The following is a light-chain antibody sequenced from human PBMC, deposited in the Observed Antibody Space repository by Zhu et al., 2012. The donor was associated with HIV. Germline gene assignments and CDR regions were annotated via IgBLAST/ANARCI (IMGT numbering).Light chain of an antibody. CDR2: GAS. V-gene: IGKV3-20*01. CDR3: QQYGSSPPWT. CDR1: QYINSNY. J-gene: IGKJ1*01. Sequence: ILLTQSPGTLSLSPGERATLSCRTSQYINSNYLAWFQHKPGQAPRLLIYGASTRATGIPDRFTGSGSGTDFVLTINRLEPEDFAVYYCQQYGSSPPWTFGQGTKVEIK.